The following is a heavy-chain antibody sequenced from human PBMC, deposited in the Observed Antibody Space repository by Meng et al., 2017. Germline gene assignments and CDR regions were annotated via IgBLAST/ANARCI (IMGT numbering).Heavy chain of an antibody. V-gene: IGHV3-15*01. J-gene: IGHJ4*02. Sequence: EGQRVESGGGLVKPGGSLRLSCVASGFRVTDAWMSWVRQAPGKGLEWVGRINSNSDGGTTDYAAPVKGRFTISRDDSKNTLYLQMNSLITEDTAVYFCATGAAAADHWGQGTLVTVSS. CDR1: GFRVTDAW. CDR2: INSNSDGGTT. CDR3: ATGAAAADH. D-gene: IGHD6-13*01.